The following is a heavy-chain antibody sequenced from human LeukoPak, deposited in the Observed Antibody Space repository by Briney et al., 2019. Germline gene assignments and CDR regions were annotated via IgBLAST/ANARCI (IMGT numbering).Heavy chain of an antibody. Sequence: ASVKVSCKASGGTFSSYAISWVRQAPGQGLEWMGGIIPIFGTANYAQKFQGRVTITRDTSASTAYMELSSLRSEDTAVYYCARDYSGSPDYWGQGTLVTVSS. V-gene: IGHV1-69*05. CDR2: IIPIFGTA. D-gene: IGHD1-26*01. CDR3: ARDYSGSPDY. J-gene: IGHJ4*02. CDR1: GGTFSSYA.